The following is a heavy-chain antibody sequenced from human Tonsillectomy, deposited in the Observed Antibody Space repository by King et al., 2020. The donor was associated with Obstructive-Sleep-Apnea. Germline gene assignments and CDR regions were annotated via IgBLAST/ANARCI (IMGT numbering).Heavy chain of an antibody. CDR2: IKQDGSEK. J-gene: IGHJ6*02. CDR3: ARVGSCSSTSCYQYYYYYYGMDV. V-gene: IGHV3-7*03. D-gene: IGHD2-2*01. Sequence: VQLVESGGGLVQPGGSLRLSCAASGFTFSSYWMSWVRQAPGKGLEWVANIKQDGSEKYYVDSVKGRFTISRDNAKNSLYLQMNSLRAEDTAMYYCARVGSCSSTSCYQYYYYYYGMDVWGQGTTVTVSS. CDR1: GFTFSSYW.